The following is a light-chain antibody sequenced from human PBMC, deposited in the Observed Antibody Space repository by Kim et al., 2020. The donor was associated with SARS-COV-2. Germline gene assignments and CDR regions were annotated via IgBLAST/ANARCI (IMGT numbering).Light chain of an antibody. J-gene: IGLJ2*01. V-gene: IGLV2-11*01. CDR3: CSYAGSYTLI. CDR2: DVS. Sequence: GQAVTTSFTGTSSDVGGYNYVSWYQPHPGKAPKLMIYDVSKRPSGVPARFSGSKSGNTASLTISGLQAEDEADYYCCSYAGSYTLIFGGGTQLTVL. CDR1: SSDVGGYNY.